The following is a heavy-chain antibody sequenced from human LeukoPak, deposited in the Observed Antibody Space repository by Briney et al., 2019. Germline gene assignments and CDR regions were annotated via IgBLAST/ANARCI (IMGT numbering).Heavy chain of an antibody. CDR2: INPNSGGT. Sequence: ASVKVSCKASGYTFTGYYMHWVRQAPGQGLEWMGWINPNSGGTNYAQKFQGRVTMTRGTSISTAYMELSRLRSDDTAVYYCASRGYSYGYYFDYWGQGTLVTVSS. D-gene: IGHD5-18*01. CDR1: GYTFTGYY. CDR3: ASRGYSYGYYFDY. J-gene: IGHJ4*02. V-gene: IGHV1-2*02.